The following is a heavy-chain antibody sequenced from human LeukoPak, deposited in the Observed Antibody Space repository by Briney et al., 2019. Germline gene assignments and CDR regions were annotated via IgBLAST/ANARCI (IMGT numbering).Heavy chain of an antibody. CDR3: ARRQFYYYGMDV. CDR2: ISSGGSSI. V-gene: IGHV3-48*03. D-gene: IGHD5-24*01. CDR1: GFTFNTYE. Sequence: PGGSLRLSCAASGFTFNTYEMNWVRQAPGKGLEWVSYISSGGSSIYYADSVKGRFTISRDNAKNSLYLQMNSLRAEDTAVYYCARRQFYYYGMDVWGQGTMVTVSS. J-gene: IGHJ6*02.